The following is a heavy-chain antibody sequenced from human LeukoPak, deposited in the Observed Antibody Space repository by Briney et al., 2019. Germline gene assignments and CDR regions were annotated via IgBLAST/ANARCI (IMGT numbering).Heavy chain of an antibody. CDR3: ARGGGTISAGYWYVVDV. V-gene: IGHV3-11*01. D-gene: IGHD3-3*01. Sequence: KAGGSLRLSCAASGFSFTNHYMTWIRQAPGKGLEWVSDISYAADSKYYADSVKGRFTISRDNAKNSLYLQMNSLRAEDTAVYYCARGGGTISAGYWYVVDVWGQGTTVTVSS. J-gene: IGHJ6*02. CDR2: ISYAADSK. CDR1: GFSFTNHY.